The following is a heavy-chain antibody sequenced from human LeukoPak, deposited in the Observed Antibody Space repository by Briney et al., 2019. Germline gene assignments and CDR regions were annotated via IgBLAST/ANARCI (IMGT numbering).Heavy chain of an antibody. V-gene: IGHV3-53*01. CDR1: GFTVSSNY. J-gene: IGHJ5*02. D-gene: IGHD3-10*01. Sequence: PGGSLRLSCAASGFTVSSNYMSWVPQAPGRGLEWVSVIYSGGSTYYADSVKGRFTISRDNSKNTLYLQMNSLRAEDTAVYYCARVLLWFGTFDPWGQGTLVTVSS. CDR2: IYSGGST. CDR3: ARVLLWFGTFDP.